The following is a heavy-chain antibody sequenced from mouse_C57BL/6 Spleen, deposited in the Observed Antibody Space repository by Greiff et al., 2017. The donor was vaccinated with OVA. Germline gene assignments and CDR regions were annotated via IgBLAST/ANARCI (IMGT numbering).Heavy chain of an antibody. J-gene: IGHJ2*01. CDR2: IDPDTGGP. CDR3: TRRGLGLDY. D-gene: IGHD3-3*01. V-gene: IGHV1-15*01. Sequence: QVQLKQSGAELVRPGASVTLSCKASGYTFTDYEMHWVKQTPVHGLEWIGAIDPDTGGPASTQKFKGQAILTADKSSSTAYMGIRSVTSEDAAVYYCTRRGLGLDYWGQGTTLTVSS. CDR1: GYTFTDYE.